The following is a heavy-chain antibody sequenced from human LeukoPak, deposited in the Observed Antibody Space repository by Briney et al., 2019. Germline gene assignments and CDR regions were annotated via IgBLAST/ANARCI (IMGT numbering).Heavy chain of an antibody. V-gene: IGHV1-8*01. CDR3: ARAWSSSSPGSNY. CDR1: GFTFTNYD. Sequence: GASVKVSCKATGFTFTNYDINWVRQATGQGLEWMGWMNPINGNTGYAQKFQGRVTMTRDTSISTAYMELRSLTSEDTAVYYCARAWSSSSPGSNYWGQGTLVTVSS. J-gene: IGHJ4*02. CDR2: MNPINGNT. D-gene: IGHD6-13*01.